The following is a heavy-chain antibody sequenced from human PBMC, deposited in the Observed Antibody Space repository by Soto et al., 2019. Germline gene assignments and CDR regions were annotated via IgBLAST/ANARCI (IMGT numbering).Heavy chain of an antibody. CDR3: AREAPKYYDFWSGYPPSQYGMDV. Sequence: SVKVSCKASGGTFSSYAISWVRQAPGQGLEWMGGIIPIFGTANYAQKFQGRVTITADESTSTAYMELSSLRSEDTAVYYCAREAPKYYDFWSGYPPSQYGMDVWGQGTTVTVSS. CDR1: GGTFSSYA. V-gene: IGHV1-69*13. D-gene: IGHD3-3*01. CDR2: IIPIFGTA. J-gene: IGHJ6*02.